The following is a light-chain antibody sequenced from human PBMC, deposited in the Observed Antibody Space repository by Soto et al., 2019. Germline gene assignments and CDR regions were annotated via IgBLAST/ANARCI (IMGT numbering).Light chain of an antibody. V-gene: IGLV2-14*01. J-gene: IGLJ2*01. CDR3: SSYTSSSLVV. CDR2: DVS. CDR1: SSDVGDYNY. Sequence: QSVLTQPASVSGSTGQSSTISCTGTSSDVGDYNYVSWYQQHPGKAPQLMIYDVSNRPSGVSNRFSGSKSSNTASLTISGLQAEDEAHYYCSSYTSSSLVVFGGGTKVTVL.